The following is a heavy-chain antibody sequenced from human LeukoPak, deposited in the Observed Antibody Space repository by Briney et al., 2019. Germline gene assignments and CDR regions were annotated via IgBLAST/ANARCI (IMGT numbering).Heavy chain of an antibody. CDR3: AKDLSPDVWKELSSTFDY. D-gene: IGHD6-13*01. V-gene: IGHV3-23*01. CDR2: ITGSVGST. CDR1: GFTFISYA. Sequence: GGSLRLSFAASGFTFISYAISSVRQAPGKGLEWVSAITGSVGSTYYADSVRGRFTIPSDNSKNTLYLQMNSLRAEDMAVYYCAKDLSPDVWKELSSTFDYWGQGTLVTVSS. J-gene: IGHJ4*02.